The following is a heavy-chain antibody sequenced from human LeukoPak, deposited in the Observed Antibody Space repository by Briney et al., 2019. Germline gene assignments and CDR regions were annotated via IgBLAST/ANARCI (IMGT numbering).Heavy chain of an antibody. CDR3: ARGEQEMATMSIGY. D-gene: IGHD5-24*01. V-gene: IGHV3-23*01. CDR1: GFTFSSYA. CDR2: ISGSGGST. J-gene: IGHJ4*02. Sequence: GGSLRLFCAASGFTFSSYAMSWVRQAPGKGLEWVSAISGSGGSTYYADSVKGRFTISRDNSKNTLYLQMNSLRAEDTAVYYCARGEQEMATMSIGYWGQGTLVTVSS.